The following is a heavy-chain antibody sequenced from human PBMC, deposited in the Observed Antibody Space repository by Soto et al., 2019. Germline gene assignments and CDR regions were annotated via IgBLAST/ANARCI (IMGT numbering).Heavy chain of an antibody. CDR2: IRGKAYGGTT. CDR3: AREGQWVIPPYYYYAMDV. CDR1: GFTFGGYA. Sequence: HPGGSLRLSCTASGFTFGGYAMSWFRQAPGKGLEWVGFIRGKAYGGTTEYAASVQGRFTISRDDSKSIAYLQMNSLKTEDTAVYYCAREGQWVIPPYYYYAMDVWGQGTTVTVSS. V-gene: IGHV3-49*03. J-gene: IGHJ6*02. D-gene: IGHD6-19*01.